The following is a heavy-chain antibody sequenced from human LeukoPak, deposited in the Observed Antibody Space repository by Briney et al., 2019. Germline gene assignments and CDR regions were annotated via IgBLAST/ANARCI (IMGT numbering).Heavy chain of an antibody. CDR2: ISAYNGNT. D-gene: IGHD3-10*01. Sequence: ASVKVSCKASGYTFTSYGISWVRQAPGQALEWMGWISAYNGNTNYAQKLQGRVTMTTDTSTSTAYMELRSLRSDDTAVYYCARYYYGSGSYRKGYYMDVWGKGTTVTVSS. V-gene: IGHV1-18*01. CDR3: ARYYYGSGSYRKGYYMDV. CDR1: GYTFTSYG. J-gene: IGHJ6*03.